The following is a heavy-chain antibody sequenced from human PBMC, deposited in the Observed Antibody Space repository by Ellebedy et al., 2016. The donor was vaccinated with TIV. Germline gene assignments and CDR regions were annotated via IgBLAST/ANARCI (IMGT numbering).Heavy chain of an antibody. D-gene: IGHD3-22*01. CDR1: GFTFHNSG. J-gene: IGHJ4*02. V-gene: IGHV3-21*04. Sequence: PGGSLRLSCAASGFTFHNSGMSWVRQAPGKGLEWVSCISSSSTYIYYADSVKGRFTISRDNSKNTLYLQMNSLRAEDTAVYYCAKGSDYYDSSGYSTDFGYWGQGTLVTVSS. CDR3: AKGSDYYDSSGYSTDFGY. CDR2: ISSSSTYI.